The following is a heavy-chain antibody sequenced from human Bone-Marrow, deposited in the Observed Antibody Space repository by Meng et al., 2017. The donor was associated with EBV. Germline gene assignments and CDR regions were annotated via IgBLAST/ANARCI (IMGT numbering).Heavy chain of an antibody. J-gene: IGHJ4*02. CDR2: IYYSGST. V-gene: IGHV4-34*11. CDR1: GGSFSGYY. D-gene: IGHD6-13*01. CDR3: ARDTPKYSSSPETTSFDY. Sequence: VELQQLGAGLLKPSETLSLTCAVYGGSFSGYYWSWIRQPPGKGLEWIGYIYYSGSTNYNPSLKSRVTISVDTSKNQFSLKLSSVTAADTAVYYCARDTPKYSSSPETTSFDYWGQGTLVTVSS.